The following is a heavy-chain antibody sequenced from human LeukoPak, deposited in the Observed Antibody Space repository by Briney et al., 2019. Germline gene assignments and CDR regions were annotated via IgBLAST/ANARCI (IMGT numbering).Heavy chain of an antibody. V-gene: IGHV1-2*02. CDR1: GYTFTDYF. D-gene: IGHD2-15*01. J-gene: IGHJ6*03. CDR3: ARDRYSYYMDV. CDR2: MNPHSGDT. Sequence: GASVKVSCEASGYTFTDYFIHWVRQAPGQGLEWMGWMNPHSGDTAYAQSFRGRVTMTRDTSISTAYMELNSLRSDDTAVYYCARDRYSYYMDVWGEGTAVTVSS.